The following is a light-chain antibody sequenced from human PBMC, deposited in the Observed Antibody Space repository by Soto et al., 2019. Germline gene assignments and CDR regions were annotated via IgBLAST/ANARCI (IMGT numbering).Light chain of an antibody. V-gene: IGKV3D-11*02. CDR1: QSINTY. CDR2: DAS. CDR3: QQRRSWQVT. Sequence: EIVLTRSPGTLSLSPGEGATLSFMASQSINTYLAWYQQKPGQAPRLLIYDASKRATGIPARFSGSGSGTNFTLTISSLEPEDFAVYYCQQRRSWQVTFGQGTRLEIK. J-gene: IGKJ5*01.